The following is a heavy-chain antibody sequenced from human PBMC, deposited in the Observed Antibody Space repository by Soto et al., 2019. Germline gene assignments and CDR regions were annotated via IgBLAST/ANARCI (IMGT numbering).Heavy chain of an antibody. J-gene: IGHJ6*02. CDR3: ARVLAVAGDYYYYGMDV. Sequence: QVQLVQSGAEVKKPGSSVKVSCKASGGTFSSYTISWVRQAPGQGLEWMGRIIPILGIANYAQKFQGRVTITADKSTSTAYMELSSLRSEDTAVYYCARVLAVAGDYYYYGMDVWGQGTTVTVSS. CDR1: GGTFSSYT. V-gene: IGHV1-69*02. D-gene: IGHD6-19*01. CDR2: IIPILGIA.